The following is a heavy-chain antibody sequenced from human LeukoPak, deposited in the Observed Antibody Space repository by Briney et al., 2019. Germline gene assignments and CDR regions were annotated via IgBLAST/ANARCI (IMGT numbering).Heavy chain of an antibody. CDR1: KFTFSGYW. CDR3: ARVGWISVVVPAATPFDY. V-gene: IGHV3-7*01. J-gene: IGHJ4*02. CDR2: IKQDGSEK. D-gene: IGHD2-2*01. Sequence: PGGSLRLSCAASKFTFSGYWMNWVRQAPGKGLEWVANIKQDGSEKYYVDSVKGRFTISRDNAKNSLYLQMNSLRAEDTAVYYCARVGWISVVVPAATPFDYWGQGTLVTVSS.